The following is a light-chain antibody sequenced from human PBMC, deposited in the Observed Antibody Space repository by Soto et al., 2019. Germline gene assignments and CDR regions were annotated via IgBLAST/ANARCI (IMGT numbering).Light chain of an antibody. CDR3: SSYTSSSTLGVV. CDR1: SSDVGGYNY. V-gene: IGLV2-14*01. J-gene: IGLJ2*01. Sequence: QSALTQPASVSGSPGQSITISCTGTSSDVGGYNYVSWYQQYPGKAPKLMIYEVSNRPSGVSNRFSGSKSSNTASLTISGLQAEDEADYYCSSYTSSSTLGVVFGGGTKLTVL. CDR2: EVS.